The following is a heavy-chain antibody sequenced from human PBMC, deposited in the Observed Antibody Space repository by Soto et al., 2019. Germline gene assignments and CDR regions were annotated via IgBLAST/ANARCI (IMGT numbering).Heavy chain of an antibody. CDR3: ASHGYSYGYLLDY. CDR1: GGTFSSYA. J-gene: IGHJ4*02. D-gene: IGHD5-18*01. Sequence: QVQLVQSGAEVKKPGSSVKVSCKASGGTFSSYAISWVRQAPGPGLEWMGGIIPSFCTADYAQKFQGRVTITADESTSTALMELRSLRSEDTAVYYWASHGYSYGYLLDYWGQVVLVTVSS. CDR2: IIPSFCTA. V-gene: IGHV1-69*12.